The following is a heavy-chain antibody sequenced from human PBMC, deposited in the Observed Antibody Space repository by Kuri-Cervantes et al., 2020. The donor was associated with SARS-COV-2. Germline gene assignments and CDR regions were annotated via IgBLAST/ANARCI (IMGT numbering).Heavy chain of an antibody. J-gene: IGHJ3*02. CDR1: GGSISSYY. Sequence: SETLSLTCTVSGGSISSYYWSWIRQPPGKGLEWIGYIYYSGSTNYNPSLKSRVTISVDTSKNQFSLKLSFVTAADTAVYYCAILWSDAFDIWGQGTMVTVSS. CDR3: AILWSDAFDI. V-gene: IGHV4-59*12. CDR2: IYYSGST. D-gene: IGHD3-10*01.